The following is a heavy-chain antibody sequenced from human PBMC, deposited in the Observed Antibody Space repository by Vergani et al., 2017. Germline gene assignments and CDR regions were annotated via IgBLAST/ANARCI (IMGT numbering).Heavy chain of an antibody. D-gene: IGHD3-22*01. CDR1: GGTFSSYA. CDR2: IIPILGTA. J-gene: IGHJ4*02. Sequence: QVQLVQSGAEVKKPGSSVKVSCKASGGTFSSYAISWVRQAPGQGLEWMGRIIPILGTANYAQKFQGRVTITADESTSTAYMELSSLRSEDTAVYYCTTDGYYYDSSGYYSYFDYWGQGTLVTVSS. CDR3: TTDGYYYDSSGYYSYFDY. V-gene: IGHV1-69*11.